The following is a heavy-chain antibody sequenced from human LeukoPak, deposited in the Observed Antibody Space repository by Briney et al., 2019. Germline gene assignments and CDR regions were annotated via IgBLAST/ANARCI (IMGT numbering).Heavy chain of an antibody. Sequence: PSETLSLTRTVSGGSISSGGYYWSWIRQHPGKGLEWIGYIYYSGSTYYNPSLKSRVTISVDTSKNQFSLKLSSVTAADTAVYYCARASYYYGSGRDPSSSAFDIWGQGTMVTVSS. CDR3: ARASYYYGSGRDPSSSAFDI. J-gene: IGHJ3*02. CDR1: GGSISSGGYY. V-gene: IGHV4-31*03. D-gene: IGHD3-10*01. CDR2: IYYSGST.